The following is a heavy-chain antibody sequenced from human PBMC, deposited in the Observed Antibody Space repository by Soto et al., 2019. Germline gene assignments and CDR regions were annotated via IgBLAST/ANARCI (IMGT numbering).Heavy chain of an antibody. D-gene: IGHD3-22*01. J-gene: IGHJ6*02. CDR3: LGVVVTKTLYYYYYYGMDV. Sequence: QVQLVQSGAEVKKPGSSVKVSCKASGGTFSSYAISWVRQAPGQGLEWMGGIIPIFGTANYAQKFQGRVTITTDESTSPAYMELSRLGSEDTAVYYCLGVVVTKTLYYYYYYGMDVWGQGSTVTVSS. V-gene: IGHV1-69*01. CDR1: GGTFSSYA. CDR2: IIPIFGTA.